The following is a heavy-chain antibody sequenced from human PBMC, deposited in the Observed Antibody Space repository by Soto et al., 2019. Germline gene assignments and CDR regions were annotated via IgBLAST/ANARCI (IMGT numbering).Heavy chain of an antibody. CDR3: SRIPEAVAGVWYFAI. V-gene: IGHV5-51*03. Sequence: EVQLVQSGAEVKKPGESLKISCKGSGYSFTRYWIGWVRQMPGQGLECMGLIYPGDSDTRYSTSFQGQVTISADKSITTAYLPWSSLKASDTGMYNWSRIPEAVAGVWYFAIWGLGTLVTVSS. D-gene: IGHD6-19*01. CDR1: GYSFTRYW. J-gene: IGHJ2*01. CDR2: IYPGDSDT.